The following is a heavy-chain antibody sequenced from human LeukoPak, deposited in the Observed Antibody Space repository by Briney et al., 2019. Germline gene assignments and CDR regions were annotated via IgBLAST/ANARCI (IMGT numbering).Heavy chain of an antibody. CDR1: GYTFTSYD. CDR2: MNPNSGNT. D-gene: IGHD3-3*01. Sequence: ASVKVSCKASGYTFTSYDINWVRQATGQGLEWMGWMNPNSGNTGYAQKFQGRVTMTRNTSISTAYMELSSLRSEDTAVYYCARSYYDFWRGYYIYYYYGMDVWGQGTTVTVSS. J-gene: IGHJ6*02. V-gene: IGHV1-8*01. CDR3: ARSYYDFWRGYYIYYYYGMDV.